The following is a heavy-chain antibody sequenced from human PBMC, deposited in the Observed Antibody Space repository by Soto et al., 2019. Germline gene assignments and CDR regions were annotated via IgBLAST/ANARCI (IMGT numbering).Heavy chain of an antibody. Sequence: GGSLRLSCAASGFPVSINYMSLVRQAPGKGLEWVSVIYSDGSTYYADSVKGRFTISRDNSKNTLYLQMNSLRAEDTAVYYCVNHGVYEYYGMDVRGQGNMVTVYS. CDR1: GFPVSINY. CDR3: VNHGVYEYYGMDV. J-gene: IGHJ6*02. D-gene: IGHD6-13*01. CDR2: IYSDGST. V-gene: IGHV3-53*01.